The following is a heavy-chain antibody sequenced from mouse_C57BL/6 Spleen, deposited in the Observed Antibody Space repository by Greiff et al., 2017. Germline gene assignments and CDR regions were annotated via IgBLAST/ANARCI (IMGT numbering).Heavy chain of an antibody. CDR2: IDPETGGT. Sequence: VQLQQSGAELVRPGASVTLSCKASGYIFTDYEMHWVKQTPVHGLEWIGAIDPETGGTAYNQKFKGKAILTADKSSSTAYMELRSLTSEDSAVYYCTGWLLLQFAYWGQGTLVTVSA. V-gene: IGHV1-15*01. D-gene: IGHD2-3*01. CDR1: GYIFTDYE. J-gene: IGHJ3*01. CDR3: TGWLLLQFAY.